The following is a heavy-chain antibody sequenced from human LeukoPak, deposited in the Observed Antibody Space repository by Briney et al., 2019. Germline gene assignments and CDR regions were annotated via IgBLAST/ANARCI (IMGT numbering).Heavy chain of an antibody. J-gene: IGHJ3*02. D-gene: IGHD5-12*01. CDR3: ATRISGHLLLFDI. Sequence: SETLSLTCTVSGGSISSSSYYWGWIRQPPGKGLEWIGSIYYSGSTYYNPSLKSRVTISVDTSKNQFSLKLSSVTAADTAVYYCATRISGHLLLFDIWGQGTMVTVSS. CDR1: GGSISSSSYY. V-gene: IGHV4-39*01. CDR2: IYYSGST.